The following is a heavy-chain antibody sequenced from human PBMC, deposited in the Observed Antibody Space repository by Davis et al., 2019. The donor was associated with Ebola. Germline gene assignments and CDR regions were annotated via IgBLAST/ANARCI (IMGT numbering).Heavy chain of an antibody. V-gene: IGHV1-18*04. J-gene: IGHJ4*02. CDR1: GYTFISYG. Sequence: AASVKVSCKASGYTFISYGISWVRQAPGQGLEWMGWISAYNGNTNYAQKLQGRVTMTTDTSTSTAYMELRSLRSDDTAVYYCARMGILWGSSYFDYWGQGTLVTVSS. D-gene: IGHD7-27*01. CDR2: ISAYNGNT. CDR3: ARMGILWGSSYFDY.